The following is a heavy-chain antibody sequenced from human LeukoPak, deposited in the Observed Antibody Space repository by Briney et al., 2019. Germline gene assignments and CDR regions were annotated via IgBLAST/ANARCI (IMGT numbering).Heavy chain of an antibody. J-gene: IGHJ4*02. CDR3: ARGPDYGGRLDYFDY. CDR1: GFTFSRHW. Sequence: GGSLRLSCAASGFTFSRHWMGWVRQAPGKGLEWVANIKQDGSQYYVDSVKGRFIISRDNAKNSLDLQMNSLRAEDTAVYSCARGPDYGGRLDYFDYWGQGTLVTVSS. CDR2: IKQDGSQ. V-gene: IGHV3-7*01. D-gene: IGHD4-23*01.